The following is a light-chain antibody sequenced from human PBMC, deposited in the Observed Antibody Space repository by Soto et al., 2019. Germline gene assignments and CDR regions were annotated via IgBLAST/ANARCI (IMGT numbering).Light chain of an antibody. CDR2: GNT. J-gene: IGLJ1*01. CDR1: SSNIGSTYD. V-gene: IGLV1-40*01. CDR3: QSYDDSLSVHYV. Sequence: QSVLTQPPSVSGAPGQRVTLSFTGSSSNIGSTYDVQWYQQLPGTAPKLLIHGNTDRPSGVPDRFAGSKPGTSPSLAITGLQADDEADYYCQSYDDSLSVHYVFGNGTKVTVL.